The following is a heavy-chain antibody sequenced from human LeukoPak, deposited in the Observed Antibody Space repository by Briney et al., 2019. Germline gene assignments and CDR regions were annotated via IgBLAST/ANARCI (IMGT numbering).Heavy chain of an antibody. V-gene: IGHV3-30-3*01. CDR1: GFTFSSYA. CDR3: ASLIEYSSP. J-gene: IGHJ5*02. D-gene: IGHD6-6*01. Sequence: GGSLRLSCAASGFTFSSYAMHWVRQAPGKGLEWVAVISYDGSNKYYADSVKGRFTISRDNSKNTLYLQMNSLRAEDTAVYYCASLIEYSSPWGQGTLVTVSS. CDR2: ISYDGSNK.